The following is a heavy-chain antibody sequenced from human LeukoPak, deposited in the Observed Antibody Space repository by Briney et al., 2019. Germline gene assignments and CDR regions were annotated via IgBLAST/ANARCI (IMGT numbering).Heavy chain of an antibody. CDR3: ARGSLDDYGGNSARYNWFDA. V-gene: IGHV4-59*11. J-gene: IGHJ5*02. CDR1: GGSITSHY. Sequence: SETLSLSCTVSGGSITSHYWNWIRQSPEKGLEWIGYIYYSANTNYNPSLKSRVTILVDTPKNHFSLRLSSVTAADTAVYYCARGSLDDYGGNSARYNWFDAWGQGILVTVSS. D-gene: IGHD4-23*01. CDR2: IYYSANT.